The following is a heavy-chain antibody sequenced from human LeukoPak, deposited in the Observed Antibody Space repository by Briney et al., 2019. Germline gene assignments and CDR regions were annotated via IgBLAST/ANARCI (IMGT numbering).Heavy chain of an antibody. Sequence: PGGSLRLSCAPSGFIFVDYGMHWVRQAPGKGLEWVSGINWNGGSTGYADSVKGRFTISRDNAKNSLYLQMNSLRAEDTALYYCARWGSGYNLFDYWGQGILVTVSS. CDR3: ARWGSGYNLFDY. CDR2: INWNGGST. V-gene: IGHV3-20*04. CDR1: GFIFVDYG. D-gene: IGHD3-3*01. J-gene: IGHJ4*02.